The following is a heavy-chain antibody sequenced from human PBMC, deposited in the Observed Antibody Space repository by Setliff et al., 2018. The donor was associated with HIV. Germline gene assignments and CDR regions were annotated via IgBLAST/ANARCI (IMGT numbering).Heavy chain of an antibody. CDR3: AREVLRGGDDAFGL. CDR1: GFSFNNYY. CDR2: IKSDGTEK. V-gene: IGHV3-7*01. J-gene: IGHJ3*01. Sequence: PGGSLRLSCIASGFSFNNYYMTWVRQAPGKGLEWVGNIKSDGTEKNYADSVRGRFTISGDYAKNSVYLQMNSLRVEDSAVYYCAREVLRGGDDAFGLWGRGTVVTVSS. D-gene: IGHD3-10*01.